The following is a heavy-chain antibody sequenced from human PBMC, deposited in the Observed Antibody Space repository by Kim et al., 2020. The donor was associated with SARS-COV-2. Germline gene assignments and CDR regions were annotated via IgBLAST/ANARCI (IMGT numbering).Heavy chain of an antibody. CDR1: GGSISSSSYY. Sequence: SETLSLTCTVSGGSISSSSYYWGWIRQPPGKGLEWIGSIYYSGSTYYNPSLKSRVTISVDTSKNQFSLKLSSVTAADTAVYYCARQGALYSSRNTNWFDPWGQGTLVTVSS. CDR3: ARQGALYSSRNTNWFDP. CDR2: IYYSGST. J-gene: IGHJ5*02. V-gene: IGHV4-39*01. D-gene: IGHD6-13*01.